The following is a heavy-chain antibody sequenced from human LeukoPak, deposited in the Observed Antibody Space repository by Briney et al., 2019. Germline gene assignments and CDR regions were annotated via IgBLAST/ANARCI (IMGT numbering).Heavy chain of an antibody. CDR3: ARVRGGYSTIDY. Sequence: SVTLSLNCTVYGGSINISSYYWGWIRQPPGKGLEWIGSIYYSESTYYNPSLKSRVTISVDTSKNQFSLKLSSVTAADTAVYYCARVRGGYSTIDYGGQGTLVTVSS. V-gene: IGHV4-39*07. CDR1: GGSINISSYY. CDR2: IYYSEST. J-gene: IGHJ4*02. D-gene: IGHD5-18*01.